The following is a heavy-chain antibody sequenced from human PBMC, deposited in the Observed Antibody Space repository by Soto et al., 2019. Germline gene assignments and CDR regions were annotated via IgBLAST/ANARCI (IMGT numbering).Heavy chain of an antibody. CDR2: MHYTGFS. CDR3: ARMDYDFWSGYYGPDNWFDP. CDR1: GDSVTSHY. V-gene: IGHV4-59*02. D-gene: IGHD3-3*01. Sequence: SETLSLTCSFSGDSVTSHYLTWIRQSPEKGLEWIGYMHYTGFSHYNPSLKSRLTISVDRSKNQFTLQLSSVTAADTAVYYCARMDYDFWSGYYGPDNWFDPWGQGTLVTVSS. J-gene: IGHJ5*02.